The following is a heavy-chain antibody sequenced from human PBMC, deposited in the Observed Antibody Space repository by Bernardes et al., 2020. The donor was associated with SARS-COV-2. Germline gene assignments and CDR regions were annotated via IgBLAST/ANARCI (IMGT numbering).Heavy chain of an antibody. D-gene: IGHD6-19*01. CDR2: ISASGGST. CDR3: AKDSSSGTFFDY. J-gene: IGHJ4*02. V-gene: IGHV3-23*01. CDR1: GFTFSSYD. Sequence: GGSLRLSCAASGFTFSSYDISWVRQAPGKGLEWVSGISASGGSTYYADSVKGRFTISRNNFKNTLYLQMNSLRADDTALYYCAKDSSSGTFFDYWGQGTPVTVSS.